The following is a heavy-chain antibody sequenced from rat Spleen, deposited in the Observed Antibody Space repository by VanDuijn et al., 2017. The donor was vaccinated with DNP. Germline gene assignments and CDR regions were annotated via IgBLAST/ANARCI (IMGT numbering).Heavy chain of an antibody. CDR1: GYTFTSYY. Sequence: QIQLQQSGAELAKPGSSVKISCQASGYTFTSYYLSWIKQTTGQGLEYVGYIHTGSGGTNYNERFKGRATLTLDKSSSTAFMQLSSLTPDDSAVYYCARWGTFYWYFDFWGPGTMVTVSS. CDR3: ARWGTFYWYFDF. CDR2: IHTGSGGT. V-gene: IGHV1-43*01. D-gene: IGHD3-2*01. J-gene: IGHJ1*01.